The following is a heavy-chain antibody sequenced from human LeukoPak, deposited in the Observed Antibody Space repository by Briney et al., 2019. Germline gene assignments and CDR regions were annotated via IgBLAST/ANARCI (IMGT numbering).Heavy chain of an antibody. CDR1: GFTFSSYE. CDR3: ASIGVVISTYYYYGMDV. D-gene: IGHD3-3*01. V-gene: IGHV3-48*03. J-gene: IGHJ6*02. CDR2: ISSSGSTI. Sequence: GGSLRLSCAASGFTFSSYEMNWVHQAPGKGLEWVSYISSSGSTIYYADSVKGRFTISRDNAKNSLYLQMNSLRAEDTAVYYCASIGVVISTYYYYGMDVWGQGTTVTVSS.